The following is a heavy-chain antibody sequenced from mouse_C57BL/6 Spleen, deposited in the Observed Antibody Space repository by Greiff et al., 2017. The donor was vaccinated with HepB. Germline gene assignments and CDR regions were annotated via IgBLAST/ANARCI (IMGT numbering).Heavy chain of an antibody. CDR2: IDPENGDT. J-gene: IGHJ2*01. CDR1: GFNIKDDY. Sequence: EVQLQQSGAELVRPGASVKLSCTASGFNIKDDYMHWVKQRPEQGLEWIGWIDPENGDTEYASKFQGKATITADTSSNTAYLQLSSLTSEDTAVYYCTPLYCYDQGHYWGQGTTLTVSS. D-gene: IGHD2-12*01. V-gene: IGHV14-4*01. CDR3: TPLYCYDQGHY.